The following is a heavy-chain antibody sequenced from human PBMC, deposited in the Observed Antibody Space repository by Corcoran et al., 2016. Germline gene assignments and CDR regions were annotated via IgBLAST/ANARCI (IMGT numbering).Heavy chain of an antibody. CDR2: INHSGST. CDR3: ARAPGTRLFDY. Sequence: QVQLQQWGAGRLKPSETLSLTCAVYCGSFSGYYWSWIRQPPGKGLEWIGEINHSGSTNYNPSLKRRVTISVDPSKNQFSLTLSSVTAADTAVYYCARAPGTRLFDYWGQGTLVTVSS. V-gene: IGHV4-34*01. J-gene: IGHJ4*02. CDR1: CGSFSGYY.